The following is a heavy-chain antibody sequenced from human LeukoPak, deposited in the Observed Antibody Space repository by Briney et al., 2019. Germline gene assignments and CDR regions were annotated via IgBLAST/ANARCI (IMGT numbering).Heavy chain of an antibody. CDR2: ISSSSGTI. CDR3: ARDGRYDSSRLRNAFDI. V-gene: IGHV3-48*01. Sequence: GGSLSLSCAASGFTFSSYSMNWVRQAPGKGLEWVSYISSSSGTIYYADSVKGRLTISRDNAKNSLYLQMNSLRAEDTAVYYCARDGRYDSSRLRNAFDIWGQGTMVTVSS. CDR1: GFTFSSYS. D-gene: IGHD3-22*01. J-gene: IGHJ3*02.